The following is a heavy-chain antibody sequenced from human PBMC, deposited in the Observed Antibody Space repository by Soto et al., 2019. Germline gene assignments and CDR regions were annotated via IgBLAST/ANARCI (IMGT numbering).Heavy chain of an antibody. V-gene: IGHV4-4*07. CDR2: VYISGST. CDR1: GGSISTYY. J-gene: IGHJ3*02. CDR3: ARGGRDGFDI. Sequence: QVQLQESGPGLVKPSETLSLTGTASGGSISTYYWIWFRQSAGKGLEWIGRVYISGSTNYHPSLKSRVAMSVDTSNNQFSLKVTSVTAADTAVYYCARGGRDGFDIWGQGTMVTVSS.